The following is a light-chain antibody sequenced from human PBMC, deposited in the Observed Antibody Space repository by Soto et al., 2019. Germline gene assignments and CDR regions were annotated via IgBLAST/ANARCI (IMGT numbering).Light chain of an antibody. CDR1: QSFISSY. CDR3: QQYSNSPLT. Sequence: EIVMTQSPATLSVSPGERATLSCRASQSFISSYLAWYQQKPGQAPRLVIYDASSRATGIPDRFSASGSGTDFTLTISRLEPEDFAVYYCQQYSNSPLTFGQGTKVDIK. CDR2: DAS. V-gene: IGKV3-20*01. J-gene: IGKJ1*01.